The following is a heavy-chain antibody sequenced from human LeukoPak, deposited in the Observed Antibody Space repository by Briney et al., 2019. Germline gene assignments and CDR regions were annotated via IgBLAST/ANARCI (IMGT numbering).Heavy chain of an antibody. Sequence: GGSLRLSCAASGFTFSSYSMNWVRQAPGKGLEWVSYISSSSSTIYYADSVKGRFTISRDNAKNSLYLQMNSLRAEDTAVYYCARDSWQWLNTPERNNDAFDIWGQGTMVTVSS. CDR2: ISSSSSTI. CDR3: ARDSWQWLNTPERNNDAFDI. D-gene: IGHD6-19*01. J-gene: IGHJ3*02. CDR1: GFTFSSYS. V-gene: IGHV3-48*01.